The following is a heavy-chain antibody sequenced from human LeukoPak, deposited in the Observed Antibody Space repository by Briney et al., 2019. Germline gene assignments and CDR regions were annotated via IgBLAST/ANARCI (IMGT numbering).Heavy chain of an antibody. D-gene: IGHD3-22*01. CDR1: GGSFSNYA. CDR2: IIPIFGTT. Sequence: SVKVSCKASGGSFSNYAINWVRQAPGRGLEWMGGIIPIFGTTNYAQKFQGRVTITADESTSTAYMELNSLRSEDTAVYYCARGRRPSYYDSSGYSNFDYWGQGTLVTVSS. V-gene: IGHV1-69*13. J-gene: IGHJ4*02. CDR3: ARGRRPSYYDSSGYSNFDY.